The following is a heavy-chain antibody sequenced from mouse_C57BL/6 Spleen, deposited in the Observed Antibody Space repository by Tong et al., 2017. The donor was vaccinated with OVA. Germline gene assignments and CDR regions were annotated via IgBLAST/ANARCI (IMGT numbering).Heavy chain of an antibody. CDR1: GYTFTNYW. CDR2: IYPGGGYT. D-gene: IGHD2-10*02. CDR3: ARGYGNYAWFAY. J-gene: IGHJ3*01. V-gene: IGHV1-63*02. Sequence: VQLQESGAELVRPGTSVKISCKASGYTFTNYWLGWVKQRPGHGLEWIGDIYPGGGYTNYNEKFKGKATLTADTSSSSAYMQLSSLISEDSAVYFCARGYGNYAWFAYWGQGTLVTVSA.